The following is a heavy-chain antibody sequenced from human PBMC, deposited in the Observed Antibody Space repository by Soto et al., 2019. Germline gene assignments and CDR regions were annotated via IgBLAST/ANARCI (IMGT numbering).Heavy chain of an antibody. J-gene: IGHJ3*02. D-gene: IGHD6-19*01. CDR3: ARDQISGSAFDI. Sequence: SETLSLTCAVSGGSISTTNWWSWVRQTPGKGLEWIGEIYHSESTNYDPSLKSRVTMSVDKSKNQFSLKLSSVTAADTAVYYCARDQISGSAFDIWGQGTMVTVSS. CDR1: GGSISTTNW. CDR2: IYHSEST. V-gene: IGHV4-4*02.